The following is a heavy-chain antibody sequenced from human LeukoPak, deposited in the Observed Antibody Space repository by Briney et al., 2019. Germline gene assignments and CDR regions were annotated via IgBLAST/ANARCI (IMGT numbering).Heavy chain of an antibody. CDR3: ARPRNYIDHLDAFDI. D-gene: IGHD1-7*01. CDR2: IYTSGGI. CDR1: GGSMGNFY. J-gene: IGHJ3*02. V-gene: IGHV4-4*07. Sequence: SETPSLTCTVYGGSMGNFYWNWIRQPAGKGLEWIGRIYTSGGINYNPSLKSRVTMSVDTSKNQFSLKLTSVTAADTAVYYCARPRNYIDHLDAFDIWGQGTMVTVSS.